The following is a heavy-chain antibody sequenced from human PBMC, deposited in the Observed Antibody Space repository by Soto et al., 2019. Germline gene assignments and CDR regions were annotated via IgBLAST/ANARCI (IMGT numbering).Heavy chain of an antibody. Sequence: QVQLQESGPGLVKPSQTLSLTCTVSGGSISSGGYYWSWIRQHPGKGLEWIGYIYYSGSTYYNPSLKSRIAISVDTSKNQFSLKLSSVTAADTAVYYCARDPDCSGGSCHGYSFDYWGQGTLVTVSS. CDR2: IYYSGST. CDR1: GGSISSGGYY. D-gene: IGHD2-15*01. J-gene: IGHJ4*02. V-gene: IGHV4-31*03. CDR3: ARDPDCSGGSCHGYSFDY.